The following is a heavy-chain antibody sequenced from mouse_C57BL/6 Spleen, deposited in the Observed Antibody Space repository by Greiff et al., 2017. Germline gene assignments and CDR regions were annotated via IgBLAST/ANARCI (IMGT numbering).Heavy chain of an antibody. D-gene: IGHD2-3*01. CDR3: EREDDGYFDY. CDR2: IYPGSGST. CDR1: GYTFTSYW. Sequence: VKLLQPGAELVKPGASVKMSCKSSGYTFTSYWITWVKQRPGQGLEWIAAIYPGSGSTNYNEKFKSKATLSVDTSSSTPYMQLNSLTSEDAAVXYCEREDDGYFDYWGQGTTLTVSS. J-gene: IGHJ2*01. V-gene: IGHV1-55*01.